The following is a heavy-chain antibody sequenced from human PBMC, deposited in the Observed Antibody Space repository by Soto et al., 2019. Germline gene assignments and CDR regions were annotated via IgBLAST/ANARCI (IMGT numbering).Heavy chain of an antibody. J-gene: IGHJ3*02. V-gene: IGHV1-8*01. Sequence: GSAVKASCKAAGYIFTNYDINWVRQATGQGLEWMGWMNPNSGNTGYAQKFQGRVTMTRSTSISTAYMELSSLTSEDTAVYYCARDRRSYGELSSAFDIWGQGTMVTVSS. CDR3: ARDRRSYGELSSAFDI. CDR2: MNPNSGNT. D-gene: IGHD3-10*01. CDR1: GYIFTNYD.